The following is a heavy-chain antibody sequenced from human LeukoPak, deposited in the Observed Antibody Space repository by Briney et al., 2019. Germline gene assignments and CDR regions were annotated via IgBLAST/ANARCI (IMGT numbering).Heavy chain of an antibody. Sequence: GESLKIFCKGSGYSFTSYWIGWVRQMPGKGLEWMGIIYAGDSDTRYSPSFQGQVTISADKSISTAYLQWSSLKASDTAMYYCATSEYSSSRGAFDIWDQGTMVTVSS. CDR1: GYSFTSYW. CDR2: IYAGDSDT. CDR3: ATSEYSSSRGAFDI. J-gene: IGHJ3*02. D-gene: IGHD6-6*01. V-gene: IGHV5-51*01.